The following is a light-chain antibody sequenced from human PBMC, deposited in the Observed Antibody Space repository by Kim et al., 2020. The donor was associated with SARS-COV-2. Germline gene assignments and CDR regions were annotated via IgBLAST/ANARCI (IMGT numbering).Light chain of an antibody. CDR2: GAS. CDR3: QQLDSYPLT. CDR1: QGSSSY. J-gene: IGKJ4*01. V-gene: IGKV1-9*01. Sequence: IQLTQSPSSLSASVGDRVTITCRASQGSSSYLAWYQQKPGKAPKLLIYGASTLQSGVSSRFSGSGSGTDFTLTISSLQPEDSATYYCQQLDSYPLTFGGGTKVDIK.